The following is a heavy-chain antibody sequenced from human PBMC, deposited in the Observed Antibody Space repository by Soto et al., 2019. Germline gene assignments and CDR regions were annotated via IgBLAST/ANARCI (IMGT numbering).Heavy chain of an antibody. V-gene: IGHV3-21*01. Sequence: GGSLRLSCAASGFTFSSYSMNWVRQAPGKGLEWVSSISSSSSYIYYADSVKGRFTISRDNAKNSLYLQMNSLRAEDTAVYYCARDLDGDYYGSGSKGAFDIWGQGTMVTVSS. CDR1: GFTFSSYS. CDR3: ARDLDGDYYGSGSKGAFDI. D-gene: IGHD3-10*01. CDR2: ISSSSSYI. J-gene: IGHJ3*02.